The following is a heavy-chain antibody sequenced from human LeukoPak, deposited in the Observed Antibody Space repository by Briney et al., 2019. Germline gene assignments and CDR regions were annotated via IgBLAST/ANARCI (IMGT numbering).Heavy chain of an antibody. J-gene: IGHJ4*02. CDR2: IYYSGST. D-gene: IGHD4-17*01. Sequence: SETLSLTCTVSGGSISSYYWSWIRQPPGKGLEWIGYIYYSGSTNYNPSLKSRVTISVDTSKNQFSLKLSSVTAADTAVYYCARGLNRNDYGDYGYWGQGTLATVSS. CDR3: ARGLNRNDYGDYGY. CDR1: GGSISSYY. V-gene: IGHV4-59*01.